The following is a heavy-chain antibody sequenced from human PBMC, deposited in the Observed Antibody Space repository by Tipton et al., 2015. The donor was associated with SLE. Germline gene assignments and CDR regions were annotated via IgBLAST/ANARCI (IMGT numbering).Heavy chain of an antibody. CDR3: ARDRRSWGGSNAFDV. D-gene: IGHD3-16*01. CDR1: GFTFSSYG. J-gene: IGHJ3*01. CDR2: INFSGDIT. Sequence: SLRLSCAASGFTFSSYGMSWVRQAPGKGLEWVGGINFSGDITYYADSVKGRITISRDNSKNTLSLQMNSLRVEDTAVYYCARDRRSWGGSNAFDVWGQGTLVTVSS. V-gene: IGHV3-23*01.